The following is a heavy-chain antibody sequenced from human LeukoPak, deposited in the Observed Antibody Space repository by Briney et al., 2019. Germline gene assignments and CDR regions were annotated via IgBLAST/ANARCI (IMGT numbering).Heavy chain of an antibody. Sequence: PGGSLRLSCAASGFTFSDYYMSWVRQAPGKGLEWVANIKQDGSEKYYVDSVKGRFTISRDNAKNSLYLQMNSLRAEDTAVYYCASGRTVTTKPFDYWGQGTLVTVSS. CDR3: ASGRTVTTKPFDY. V-gene: IGHV3-7*01. CDR2: IKQDGSEK. J-gene: IGHJ4*02. D-gene: IGHD4-17*01. CDR1: GFTFSDYY.